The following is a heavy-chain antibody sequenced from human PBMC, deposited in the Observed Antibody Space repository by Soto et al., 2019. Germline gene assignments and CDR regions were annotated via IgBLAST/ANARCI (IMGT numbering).Heavy chain of an antibody. V-gene: IGHV1-2*02. D-gene: IGHD3-22*01. CDR3: ARIKTSYDSRGGIAY. J-gene: IGHJ4*02. CDR2: INPNNGDT. Sequence: ASVKVSCKASGYTFTGYFVHWVRQAPGQGLEWMGWINPNNGDTNYAQNFQGRVTMTRDTSINTAYMELSRLRSDDTAVYYCARIKTSYDSRGGIAYCGQGALATVSS. CDR1: GYTFTGYF.